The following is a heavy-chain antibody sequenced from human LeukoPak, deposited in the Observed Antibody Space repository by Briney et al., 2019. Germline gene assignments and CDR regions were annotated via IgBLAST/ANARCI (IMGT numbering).Heavy chain of an antibody. V-gene: IGHV3-21*01. J-gene: IGHJ4*02. CDR2: ISTSSNYI. CDR1: GFTFSRNS. D-gene: IGHD3-9*01. CDR3: ARAGGYFDSHGFDY. Sequence: GGSLRLSCAASGFTFSRNSMNWVRQAPGKGLEWVSSISTSSNYIYYADSVKGRFTISRDNAKNSLYLQMNSLRAEDTAVYYCARAGGYFDSHGFDYWGQGTLVTVSS.